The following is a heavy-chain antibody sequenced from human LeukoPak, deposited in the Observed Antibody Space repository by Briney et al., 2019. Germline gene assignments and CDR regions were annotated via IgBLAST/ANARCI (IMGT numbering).Heavy chain of an antibody. CDR2: MNPNSGNT. V-gene: IGHV1-8*01. CDR1: GYTFTSYD. D-gene: IGHD6-13*01. CDR3: ARGPWASSSWGYYYYYYMDV. Sequence: GASVKVSCKASGYTFTSYDINWVRQATGQGLEWMGWMNPNSGNTGYAQKFQGRVTMTRNTSISTAYMELSSLRSEDTAVYYCARGPWASSSWGYYYYYYMDVWGKGTTVTVSS. J-gene: IGHJ6*03.